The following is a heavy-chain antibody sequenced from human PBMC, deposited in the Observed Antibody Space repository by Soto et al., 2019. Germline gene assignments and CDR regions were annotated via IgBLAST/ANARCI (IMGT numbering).Heavy chain of an antibody. CDR1: GYTFTTYY. Sequence: QVQLVQSGAEVKRPGASVRISCKASGYTFTTYYIHWVRQAPGQGLEWMGIIDPSGGAPTYAQNFQGRITMTRDTSANLFSLTLSSLISDDTAVYYCARVPYDTTADYAFWGKGTLVTVSS. D-gene: IGHD3-22*01. J-gene: IGHJ4*02. CDR3: ARVPYDTTADYAF. V-gene: IGHV1-46*01. CDR2: IDPSGGAP.